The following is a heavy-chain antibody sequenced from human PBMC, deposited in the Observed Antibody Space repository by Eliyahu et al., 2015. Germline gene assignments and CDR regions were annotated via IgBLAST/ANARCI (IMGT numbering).Heavy chain of an antibody. D-gene: IGHD2-15*01. CDR2: ISGSGGST. CDR1: GFTFTTYA. CDR3: AKSLGYCSGGSCSVGDNYGLDV. V-gene: IGHV3-23*01. J-gene: IGHJ6*04. Sequence: EVQLLESGGGLVQPGGSLRLPCAASGFTFTTYAMSWVRQAPGKGLEWVSSISGSGGSTXYADSVKGRFAVSRDNSKNTLDLQMHSLRADDTAVYFCAKSLGYCSGGSCSVGDNYGLDVWGKGTTVTVSS.